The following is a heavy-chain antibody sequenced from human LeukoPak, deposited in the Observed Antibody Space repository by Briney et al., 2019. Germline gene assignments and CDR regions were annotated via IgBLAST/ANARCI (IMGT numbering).Heavy chain of an antibody. D-gene: IGHD3-10*01. Sequence: ASVKVSCKASGYTFTSYNMHWVRQAPGQGLEWMGWVNPNSGGTDYAQKFQGRITMTRETSISTAYMELNSLRSDDMAVYYCARGDMVRGLYYMDVWGRGTTVTVSS. V-gene: IGHV1-2*02. CDR2: VNPNSGGT. CDR1: GYTFTSYN. CDR3: ARGDMVRGLYYMDV. J-gene: IGHJ6*03.